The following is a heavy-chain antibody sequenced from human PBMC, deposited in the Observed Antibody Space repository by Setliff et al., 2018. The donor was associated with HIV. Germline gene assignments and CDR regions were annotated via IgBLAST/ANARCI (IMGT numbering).Heavy chain of an antibody. CDR1: GYTFTSYG. CDR2: ISAYNGNT. D-gene: IGHD3-22*01. CDR3: ARYDSSDYLPGEYQY. V-gene: IGHV1-18*01. Sequence: GASVKVSCKASGYTFTSYGISWARQAPGQGLEWMGWISAYNGNTNYAQKLQGRVTMTTDTSTSTAYMELRSLRSDDTAVYYCARYDSSDYLPGEYQYWGQGTLVTVSS. J-gene: IGHJ4*02.